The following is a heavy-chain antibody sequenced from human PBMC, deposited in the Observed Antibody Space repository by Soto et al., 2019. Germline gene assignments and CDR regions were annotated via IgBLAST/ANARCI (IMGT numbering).Heavy chain of an antibody. CDR1: GGSISSGGYY. D-gene: IGHD6-13*01. Sequence: SETLSLNCTVSGGSISSGGYYWSWIRQHPGKGLEWIGYIYYSGSTYYNPSLKSRVTISVDASKNQFSLKLSSVTAADTAVYYCATQYSSSYDYWGQGTQVTVSS. CDR2: IYYSGST. J-gene: IGHJ4*02. V-gene: IGHV4-31*03. CDR3: ATQYSSSYDY.